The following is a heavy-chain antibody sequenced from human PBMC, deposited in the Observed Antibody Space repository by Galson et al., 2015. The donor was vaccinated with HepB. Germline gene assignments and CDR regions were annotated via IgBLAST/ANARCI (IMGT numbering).Heavy chain of an antibody. CDR2: INGAGGTT. CDR1: GFTFSTSA. CDR3: AKTRGAAGWYSFNAYEI. D-gene: IGHD2/OR15-2a*01. V-gene: IGHV3-23*01. Sequence: SLRLSCAASGFTFSTSAMNWVRQAPGKALEWVSKINGAGGTTYYADSVKGRFLISRDNSNNSLYLHMNSLTAEDTALYYCAKTRGAAGWYSFNAYEIWGQGTMVPVSS. J-gene: IGHJ3*02.